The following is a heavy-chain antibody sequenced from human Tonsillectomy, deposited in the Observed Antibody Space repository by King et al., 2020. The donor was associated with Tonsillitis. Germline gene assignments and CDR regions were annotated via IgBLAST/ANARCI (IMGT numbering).Heavy chain of an antibody. V-gene: IGHV4-4*07. CDR1: GGSFNSYY. CDR3: ARVLQRVSSSWYSDAVDI. CDR2: IYSSGSS. D-gene: IGHD6-13*01. Sequence: VQLQESGPGLVKPSETLSLTCTVSGGSFNSYYYTWIRQPAGKGLEWIGRIYSSGSSKYNPSLKSRVTMSVDTSKKQFSLNLSSVTAADTAVYYCARVLQRVSSSWYSDAVDIWGQGTMVTVAS. J-gene: IGHJ3*02.